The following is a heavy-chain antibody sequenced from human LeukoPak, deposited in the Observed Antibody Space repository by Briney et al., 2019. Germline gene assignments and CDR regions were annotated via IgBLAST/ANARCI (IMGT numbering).Heavy chain of an antibody. V-gene: IGHV4-30-4*08. J-gene: IGHJ4*02. CDR1: GGSISSGDYY. CDR2: IYYSGST. D-gene: IGHD1-26*01. CDR3: ARTNSGSYYLTYYFDY. Sequence: SETLSLTCTVSGGSISSGDYYWSWIRQPPGKGLEWIGYIYYSGSTYYNPSHKSRVTISVDTSKNQFSLKLSSVTAADTAVYYCARTNSGSYYLTYYFDYWGQGTLVTVSS.